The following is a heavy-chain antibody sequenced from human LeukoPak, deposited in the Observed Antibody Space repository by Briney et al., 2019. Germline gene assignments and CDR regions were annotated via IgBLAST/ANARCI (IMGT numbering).Heavy chain of an antibody. V-gene: IGHV3-33*08. Sequence: GGSLRLSCVASGFIFSSFGMHWVRQAPGKGLEWVAVIWYDGSNKYYADSVKGRFTISRDDSKNTLYLQMNSLRAEDTAVYYCARASGDSGYDLDYWGQGTLVTVSS. J-gene: IGHJ4*02. D-gene: IGHD5-12*01. CDR2: IWYDGSNK. CDR1: GFIFSSFG. CDR3: ARASGDSGYDLDY.